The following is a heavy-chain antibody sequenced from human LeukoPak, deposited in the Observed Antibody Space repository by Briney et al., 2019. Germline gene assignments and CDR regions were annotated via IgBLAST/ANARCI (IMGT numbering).Heavy chain of an antibody. J-gene: IGHJ3*02. V-gene: IGHV1-46*01. CDR3: ASVKGRTGCSSTSCYLGAFDI. CDR2: INPSGGST. CDR1: GYTFTSYY. D-gene: IGHD2-2*01. Sequence: ASVKVSYKASGYTFTSYYMHWVRQAPGQGLEWMEIINPSGGSTSYAQKFQGRVTMTRDTSTSTVYMELSSLRSEDTAVYYCASVKGRTGCSSTSCYLGAFDIWGQGTMVTVSS.